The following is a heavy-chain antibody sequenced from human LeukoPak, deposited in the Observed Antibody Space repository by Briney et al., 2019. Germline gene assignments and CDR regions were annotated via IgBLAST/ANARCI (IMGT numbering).Heavy chain of an antibody. V-gene: IGHV4-59*08. CDR2: IGNSGIT. D-gene: IGHD2-21*02. CDR1: GAPLGTAY. J-gene: IGHJ5*02. Sequence: PSETLSLTCTVSGAPLGTAYWSWIRQPPGREPEWIGFIGNSGITNYNPSLKSRVIISEDTSKYQVSLKLRSVTAADTAVYYCASLVGTAAYNWFDPWGQGTLVIVSS. CDR3: ASLVGTAAYNWFDP.